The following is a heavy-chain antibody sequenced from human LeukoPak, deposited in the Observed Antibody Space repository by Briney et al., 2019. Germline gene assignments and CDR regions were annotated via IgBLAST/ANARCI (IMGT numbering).Heavy chain of an antibody. D-gene: IGHD6-19*01. J-gene: IGHJ4*01. CDR3: ARVNKPSVAGTDSIDFDD. Sequence: AAGTVSFTASGYTFTGYYMQWVRQAPGPGQELMGLINPKSGGTNYAQKFQGRVTMTSDTSITTTYMELSRLRSDDTAVYYCARVNKPSVAGTDSIDFDDWGHGTLVTASS. V-gene: IGHV1-2*02. CDR2: INPKSGGT. CDR1: GYTFTGYY.